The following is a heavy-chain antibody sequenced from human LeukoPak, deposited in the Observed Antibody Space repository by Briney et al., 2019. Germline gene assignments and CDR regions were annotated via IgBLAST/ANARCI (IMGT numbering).Heavy chain of an antibody. V-gene: IGHV3-48*01. CDR2: ISSSSSTI. Sequence: GALRLSCAASGFTFSSYSMNWVRQAPGKGLEWVSYISSSSSTIYYADSVKGRFNISRDNSKNTLYLQMNSLRAEDTAVYYCARGDSGYPYWYFDLWGRGTLVTVSS. CDR3: ARGDSGYPYWYFDL. CDR1: GFTFSSYS. D-gene: IGHD3-22*01. J-gene: IGHJ2*01.